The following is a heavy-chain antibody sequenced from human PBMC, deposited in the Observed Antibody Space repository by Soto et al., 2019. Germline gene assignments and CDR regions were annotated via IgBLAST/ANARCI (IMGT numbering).Heavy chain of an antibody. CDR2: ISSSSSYI. D-gene: IGHD2-2*01. CDR3: ARDFVAYQLLFPFDY. J-gene: IGHJ4*02. CDR1: GFTFSSYS. Sequence: PGGSLRLSCAASGFTFSSYSMNWVRQAPGKGLEWVSSISSSSSYIYYADSVKGRFTISRDNAKNSLYLQMNSLRAEDTAVYYCARDFVAYQLLFPFDYWGQGTLVTVSS. V-gene: IGHV3-21*01.